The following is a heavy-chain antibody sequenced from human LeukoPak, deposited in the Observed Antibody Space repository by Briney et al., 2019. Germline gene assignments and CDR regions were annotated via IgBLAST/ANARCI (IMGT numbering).Heavy chain of an antibody. J-gene: IGHJ4*02. D-gene: IGHD6-19*01. V-gene: IGHV3-21*01. CDR1: GFTFSTYS. CDR3: AGSLHGGGWYMY. CDR2: ISSSSSI. Sequence: SGGSLRLSCAASGFTFSTYSMNWVRQAPGKGLELVSSISSSSSIYYSDSVKGRFTVSRDNAKNSLYLQMNSLRDEDTAVYYCAGSLHGGGWYMYWGQGTLVTVSS.